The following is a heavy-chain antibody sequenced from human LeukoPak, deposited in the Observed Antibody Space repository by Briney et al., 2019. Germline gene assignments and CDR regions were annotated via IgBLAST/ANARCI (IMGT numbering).Heavy chain of an antibody. CDR1: GGSITSSSYY. CDR2: IYYSGST. J-gene: IGHJ4*02. V-gene: IGHV4-39*01. Sequence: PSETLSLTCTVSGGSITSSSYYWGWIRQPPGKGLEWIGSIYYSGSTYYNPSLKSRVTISVDTSKKQFSLKLSSVTAADTAVYYCARRRDDSSGYYWYFDYWGQGTLVTVSS. D-gene: IGHD3-22*01. CDR3: ARRRDDSSGYYWYFDY.